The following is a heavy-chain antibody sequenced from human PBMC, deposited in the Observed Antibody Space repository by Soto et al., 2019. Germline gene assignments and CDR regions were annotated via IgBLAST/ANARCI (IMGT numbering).Heavy chain of an antibody. J-gene: IGHJ4*02. CDR3: ARGRGNYYGSGSYYATDRGRLVPHYYFDY. V-gene: IGHV4-34*01. Sequence: SETQSLTWSVYDGNFSGHYGSWIRQPQGKGLEWIGEIIHSGSTNYNPSLKSRVTISVDTSKNQFSLKLSSVTAADTAVYYCARGRGNYYGSGSYYATDRGRLVPHYYFDYCGQGTLVPVSS. CDR1: DGNFSGHY. D-gene: IGHD3-10*01. CDR2: IIHSGST.